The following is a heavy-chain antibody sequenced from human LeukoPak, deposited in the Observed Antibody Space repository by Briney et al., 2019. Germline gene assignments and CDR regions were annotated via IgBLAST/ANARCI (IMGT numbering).Heavy chain of an antibody. Sequence: SETLSLTCTVSGGSLSSGSYYWRWIRQPPGKGLEWIGYIYYSGSTNYNPSLKSRVTISVDTSKNQFSLKLSSVTAADTAVYYCAREGEGDCSSTSCYKGNYNWFDPWGQGTLVTVSS. J-gene: IGHJ5*02. CDR1: GGSLSSGSYY. CDR3: AREGEGDCSSTSCYKGNYNWFDP. D-gene: IGHD2-2*02. CDR2: IYYSGST. V-gene: IGHV4-61*01.